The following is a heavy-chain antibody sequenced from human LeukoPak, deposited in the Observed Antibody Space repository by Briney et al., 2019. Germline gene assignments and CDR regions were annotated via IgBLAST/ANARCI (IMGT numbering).Heavy chain of an antibody. Sequence: GASVKVSCKASGYTFTGYYMHWVRQAPGQGLEWMGWINPNSGGTNYAQKFQGRVTMTRDTSISTAYMELSRLRSDDTAVYYCARGLSGWGSYYFLDYGGRGTLVPVSS. D-gene: IGHD3-10*01. CDR1: GYTFTGYY. CDR3: ARGLSGWGSYYFLDY. CDR2: INPNSGGT. V-gene: IGHV1-2*02. J-gene: IGHJ4*02.